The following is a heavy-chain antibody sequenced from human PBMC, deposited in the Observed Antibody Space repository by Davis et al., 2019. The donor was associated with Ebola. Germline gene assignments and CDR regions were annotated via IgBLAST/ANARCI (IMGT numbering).Heavy chain of an antibody. CDR1: GFTFNNYA. D-gene: IGHD2-21*01. J-gene: IGHJ3*01. Sequence: PGGSLRLSCAASGFTFNNYALSWVRRAPGKGLEWVSTISGSGGHTYYADSVTGRFTISRDNSKNTLYLQMNSLRAEDTALYYCAKDRDLYDLCPFDLWGQGTMVTVSS. V-gene: IGHV3-23*01. CDR2: ISGSGGHT. CDR3: AKDRDLYDLCPFDL.